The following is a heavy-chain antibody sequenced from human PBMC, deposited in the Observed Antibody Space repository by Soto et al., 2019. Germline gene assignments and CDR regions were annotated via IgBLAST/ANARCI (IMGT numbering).Heavy chain of an antibody. CDR2: IYYSGST. D-gene: IGHD1-1*01. CDR1: GGSISSYY. J-gene: IGHJ6*02. CDR3: ARGVEPRIYGMDV. Sequence: KASETLSLTCTVSGGSISSYYWSWIRQPPGKGLEWIGYIYYSGSTNYNPSLKSRVTISVDTSKNQFSLKLSSVTAADTAVYYCARGVEPRIYGMDVWGQGTTVTVSS. V-gene: IGHV4-59*01.